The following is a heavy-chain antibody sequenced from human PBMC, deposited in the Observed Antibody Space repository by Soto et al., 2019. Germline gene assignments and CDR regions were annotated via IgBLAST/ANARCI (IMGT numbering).Heavy chain of an antibody. Sequence: QVQLVESGGGVVQPGRSLRLSCAASGFTFSSYAMHWVRQAPGKGLEWVAVISYDGSNKYYADSVKGRFTISRDNSKNTLYLQMNSLRAEDTAVYYCARETITPAPYYFDYWGQGTLVTVSS. CDR2: ISYDGSNK. J-gene: IGHJ4*02. CDR3: ARETITPAPYYFDY. V-gene: IGHV3-30-3*01. CDR1: GFTFSSYA. D-gene: IGHD3-10*01.